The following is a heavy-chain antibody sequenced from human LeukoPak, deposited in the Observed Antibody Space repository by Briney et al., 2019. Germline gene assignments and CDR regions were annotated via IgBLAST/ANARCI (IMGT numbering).Heavy chain of an antibody. Sequence: PGGSLRLSCAASGFTFSSYGMHWVRQAPGKGLEWVAFIRYDGSNKYYADSVKGRFTISRDNFKNTLYLQMNTLRTEDTVVYYCAKDWSRGLLHYYDSSGYGYFDYWGQGTLVTVSS. CDR2: IRYDGSNK. V-gene: IGHV3-30*02. D-gene: IGHD3-22*01. J-gene: IGHJ4*02. CDR3: AKDWSRGLLHYYDSSGYGYFDY. CDR1: GFTFSSYG.